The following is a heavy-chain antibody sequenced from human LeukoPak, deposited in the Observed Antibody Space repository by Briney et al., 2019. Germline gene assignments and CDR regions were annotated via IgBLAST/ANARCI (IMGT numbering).Heavy chain of an antibody. J-gene: IGHJ3*02. V-gene: IGHV1-69*13. CDR1: GGTFTNSA. D-gene: IGHD3-3*01. CDR2: IIPIFGTA. Sequence: GASVKVSCKASGGTFTNSAITWVRQAPGQGLEWMGGIIPIFGTANYAQKFQGRVTITADESTSTAYMELSSLRSEDTAVYYCASLSGFFAAFDIWGQGTMVTVSS. CDR3: ASLSGFFAAFDI.